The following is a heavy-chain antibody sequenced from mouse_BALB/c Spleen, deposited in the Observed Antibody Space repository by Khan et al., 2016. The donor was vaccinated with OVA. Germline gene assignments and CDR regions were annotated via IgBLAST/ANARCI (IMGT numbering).Heavy chain of an antibody. Sequence: QVQLQQSGPELVRPGVSVKISCTGSGFTFTDSDMHWVKQSHAKSLEWIGIISTSSGNSNYNQRFKGKATMTVGKSSSTAYLELARLTSEDSAIYEYSSEDGNYGAFANWGQGTLVTVSA. J-gene: IGHJ3*01. D-gene: IGHD2-1*01. CDR3: SSEDGNYGAFAN. CDR2: ISTSSGNS. V-gene: IGHV1S137*01. CDR1: GFTFTDSD.